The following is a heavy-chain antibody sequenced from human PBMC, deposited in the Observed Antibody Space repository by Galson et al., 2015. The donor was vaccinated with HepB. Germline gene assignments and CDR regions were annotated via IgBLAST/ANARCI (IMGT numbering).Heavy chain of an antibody. J-gene: IGHJ2*01. D-gene: IGHD4-23*01. CDR2: ISYDGSNK. CDR3: AMGDYGGKNWYFDL. V-gene: IGHV3-30-3*01. CDR1: GFTFSSYA. Sequence: SLRLSCAASGFTFSSYALHWVRQAPGKGLEWVALISYDGSNKYYADSVKGRFTISRDNSKNTLYLQMNSLRAEDTAVCYCAMGDYGGKNWYFDLWGRGTLVTVSS.